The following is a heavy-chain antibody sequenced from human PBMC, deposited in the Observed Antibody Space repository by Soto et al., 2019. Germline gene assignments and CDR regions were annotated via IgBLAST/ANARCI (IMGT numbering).Heavy chain of an antibody. CDR2: VKSKIDGGAI. V-gene: IGHV3-15*07. CDR3: SADLPDWGAYAFDY. D-gene: IGHD3-16*01. CDR1: GFTFNGAW. Sequence: EVQLVESGGGLVKPGGSLRLSCTASGFTFNGAWMNWVRQAPGKGLEWVGRVKSKIDGGAIDYAAPVKGRFSISRDDSRQMVYLQMNSLNTEDTAVYYWSADLPDWGAYAFDYWGQGTLVTVSS. J-gene: IGHJ4*02.